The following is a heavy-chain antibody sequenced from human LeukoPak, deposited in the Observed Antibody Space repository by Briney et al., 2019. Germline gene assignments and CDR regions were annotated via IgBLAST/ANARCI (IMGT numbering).Heavy chain of an antibody. CDR1: GVSISGTSYY. D-gene: IGHD3-3*01. V-gene: IGHV4-39*07. CDR2: IYQSGST. Sequence: TSETLSLTCTVSGVSISGTSYYWAWVRQPPGKGLQWIVHIYQSGSTFYNPSLTTRFSISKDTSKNQFSLTVSSVTAADTAVYYCARRVRFLDSWILRLPSSPFDYWGQGTLVTVSS. CDR3: ARRVRFLDSWILRLPSSPFDY. J-gene: IGHJ4*02.